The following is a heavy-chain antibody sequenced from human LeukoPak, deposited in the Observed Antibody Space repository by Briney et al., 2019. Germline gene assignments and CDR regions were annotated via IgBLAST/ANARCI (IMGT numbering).Heavy chain of an antibody. CDR2: VNHSGST. CDR3: ARGDSGYDLVGAAYYFDY. CDR1: GGSISRSSYF. V-gene: IGHV4-39*07. Sequence: SETLSLTCTVSGGSISRSSYFWGWIRQPPGKGLEWIGEVNHSGSTNYNPSLKSRVTISPDTSKNQFSLKLSSVTAADTAVYYCARGDSGYDLVGAAYYFDYWGQGTLVTVSS. J-gene: IGHJ4*02. D-gene: IGHD5-12*01.